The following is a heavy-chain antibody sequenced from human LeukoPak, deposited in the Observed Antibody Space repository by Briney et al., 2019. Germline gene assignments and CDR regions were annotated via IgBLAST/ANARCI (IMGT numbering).Heavy chain of an antibody. J-gene: IGHJ6*03. V-gene: IGHV3-23*01. CDR1: GFTIMNSA. D-gene: IGHD6-19*01. CDR3: LTRSLIAVSGNSYMDV. CDR2: INGTAINT. Sequence: GGSLRLSCAASGFTIMNSAMNWVRQAPGKGLEWVSAINGTAINTDYADSVKGRFTISRDSSKNTLYLQMNSLRAEDTAVYFCLTRSLIAVSGNSYMDVWGKGTTVSVSS.